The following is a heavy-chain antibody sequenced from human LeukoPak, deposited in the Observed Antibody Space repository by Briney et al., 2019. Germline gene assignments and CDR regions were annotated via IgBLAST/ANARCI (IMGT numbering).Heavy chain of an antibody. CDR2: IYSGGTT. CDR1: GFTVSSNY. D-gene: IGHD3-3*01. V-gene: IGHV3-53*01. Sequence: PGGSLRLSFVASGFTVSSNYMNGVRQAPGKGLEWVSVIYSGGTTHYADSVKGRFTISRDNSKNTLYLQMNSLRAEDTAVYYCAAKYELTKVWGQGTLVTVSS. CDR3: AAKYELTKV. J-gene: IGHJ4*02.